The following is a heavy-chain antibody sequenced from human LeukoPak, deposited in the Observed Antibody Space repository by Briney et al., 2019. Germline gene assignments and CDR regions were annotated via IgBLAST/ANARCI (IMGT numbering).Heavy chain of an antibody. CDR2: INPNSGGT. CDR1: GYTFTDDY. J-gene: IGHJ6*03. Sequence: GASVKVSCKASGYTFTDDYMHWVRQAPGQGLEWMGRINPNSGGTNYAQKFQGRVTLTRDTSISTAHMELSRLRSDDTAVYYCAASLGDYYDSSGYYYNYYMDVWGKGTTVTVSS. D-gene: IGHD3-22*01. V-gene: IGHV1-2*06. CDR3: AASLGDYYDSSGYYYNYYMDV.